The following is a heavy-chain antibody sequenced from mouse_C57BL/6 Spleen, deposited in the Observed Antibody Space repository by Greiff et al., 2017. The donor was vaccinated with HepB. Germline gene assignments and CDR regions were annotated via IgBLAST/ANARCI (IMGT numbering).Heavy chain of an antibody. V-gene: IGHV1-74*01. CDR1: GYTFTSYW. J-gene: IGHJ1*03. CDR3: AIRGDDWYFDV. CDR2: IHPSDSDT. Sequence: QVQLKQPGAELVKPGASVKVSCKASGYTFTSYWMHWVKQRPGQGLEWIGRIHPSDSDTNYNQKFKGKATLTVDKSSSTAYMQLSSLTSEDSAVYYCAIRGDDWYFDVWGTGTTVTVSS.